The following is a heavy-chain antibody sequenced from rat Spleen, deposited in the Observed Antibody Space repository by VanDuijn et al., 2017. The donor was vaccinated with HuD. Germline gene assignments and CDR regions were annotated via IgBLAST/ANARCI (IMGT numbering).Heavy chain of an antibody. CDR3: ARHRYKRTVAAVDY. D-gene: IGHD1-8*01. CDR1: GFIFSDYY. J-gene: IGHJ2*01. Sequence: EVQLVESGGGLVQPGGSLKLSCGASGFIFSDYYMAWVRQAPTKGLEWVASISTGGGNTYYRDSVKGRFTISRDNAKSTLYLQMDSLRSEDTATYYCARHRYKRTVAAVDYWGQGVMVTVSS. V-gene: IGHV5-25*01. CDR2: ISTGGGNT.